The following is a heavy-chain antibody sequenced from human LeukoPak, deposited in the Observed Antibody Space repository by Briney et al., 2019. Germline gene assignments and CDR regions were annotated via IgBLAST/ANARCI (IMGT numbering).Heavy chain of an antibody. CDR2: ISWTSGSI. CDR3: AKDRRNYFDY. D-gene: IGHD1-14*01. V-gene: IGHV3-9*01. J-gene: IGHJ4*02. CDR1: GFTFSSYG. Sequence: GGSLRLSCAASGFTFSSYGMHWVRQVPDKGLEWVAGISWTSGSIGYADSVKGRFTISRDNAKNSLYLQMNSLRPEDTALYYCAKDRRNYFDYWGQGTLVTVSS.